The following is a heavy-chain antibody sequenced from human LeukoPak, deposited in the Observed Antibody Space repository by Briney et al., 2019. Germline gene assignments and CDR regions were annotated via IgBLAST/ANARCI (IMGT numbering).Heavy chain of an antibody. D-gene: IGHD3-3*01. Sequence: ASVKVSCKASGYTFTSYGIGWVRQAPGQGLEWMGWISAYNGNTNYAQKLQGRVTMTTDTSTSTAYMELRSLRSDDTAVYYCARASDVLRFLEWLLPHHYYYGMDVWGQGTTVTVSS. J-gene: IGHJ6*02. CDR3: ARASDVLRFLEWLLPHHYYYGMDV. CDR2: ISAYNGNT. V-gene: IGHV1-18*01. CDR1: GYTFTSYG.